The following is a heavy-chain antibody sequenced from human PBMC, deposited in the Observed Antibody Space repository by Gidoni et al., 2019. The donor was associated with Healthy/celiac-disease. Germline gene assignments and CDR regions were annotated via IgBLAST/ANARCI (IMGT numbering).Heavy chain of an antibody. CDR1: GFTFRSSS. CDR2: ISGSGGST. D-gene: IGHD6-19*01. Sequence: EVQLLESGGGLVQPRGSLSLSCAASGFTFRSSSMSWVRQAPGKGLEWVSAISGSGGSTYYADSVKGRFTISRDNSKNTLYLQMNSLRAEDTAVYYCAKDQLWLCDYWGQGTLVTVSS. CDR3: AKDQLWLCDY. V-gene: IGHV3-23*01. J-gene: IGHJ4*02.